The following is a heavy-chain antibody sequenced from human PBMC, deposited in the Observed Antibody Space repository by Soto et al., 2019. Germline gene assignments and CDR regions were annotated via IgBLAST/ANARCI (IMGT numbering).Heavy chain of an antibody. V-gene: IGHV1-18*01. CDR1: RYTFTSHG. CDR2: ISTFNGKT. Sequence: QIQLVQSGGGVKTPGASVKVSCTTSRYTFTSHGIAWVRQAPGQGLEWMGWISTFNGKTDYAQKFQGRVTMTADTITSTVDIGLRSLRSDDTAVYFCARLFTEGANFREDAFCPWGPGTKVTVS. D-gene: IGHD1-26*01. CDR3: ARLFTEGANFREDAFCP. J-gene: IGHJ6*02.